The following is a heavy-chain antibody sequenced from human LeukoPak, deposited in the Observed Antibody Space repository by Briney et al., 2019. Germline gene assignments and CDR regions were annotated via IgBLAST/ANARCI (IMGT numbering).Heavy chain of an antibody. Sequence: LVASVKVSCKASGYTFTGYYMHWVRQAPGQGLEWMGWINPNSGGTNYAQKFQGRVTMTRDTSISTAYMELSRLRSDDTAVYYCARDATGTTLADYNWFDPWGQGTLVTVSS. D-gene: IGHD1-1*01. J-gene: IGHJ5*02. CDR3: ARDATGTTLADYNWFDP. CDR1: GYTFTGYY. V-gene: IGHV1-2*03. CDR2: INPNSGGT.